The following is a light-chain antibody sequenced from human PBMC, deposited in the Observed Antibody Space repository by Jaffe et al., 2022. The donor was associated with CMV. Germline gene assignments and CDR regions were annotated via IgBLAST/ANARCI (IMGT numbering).Light chain of an antibody. J-gene: IGKJ2*01. Sequence: DIQMTQSPSTLSASVGDRVTITCRASQIIRTRLAWYQQKPGKGPKLLISEVFSLESGVPSRFSGSGSGTEFTLTISSLQPDDFASYYCQQYHSDNTFGQGTKLEIK. V-gene: IGKV1-5*03. CDR3: QQYHSDNT. CDR1: QIIRTR. CDR2: EVF.